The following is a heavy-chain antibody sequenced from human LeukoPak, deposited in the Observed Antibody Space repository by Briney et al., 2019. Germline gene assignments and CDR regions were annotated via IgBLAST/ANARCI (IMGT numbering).Heavy chain of an antibody. V-gene: IGHV1-18*01. CDR2: VSAYNGNT. D-gene: IGHD5-24*01. Sequence: ASVKVSCKASGYTFTSYGISWVRQAPGQGLEWMGWVSAYNGNTNYAQKLQGRVTMTTDTSTSTAYMELRSLRSDDTAVYYCARTLGDGYNSFFDYWGQGTLVTVSS. J-gene: IGHJ4*02. CDR3: ARTLGDGYNSFFDY. CDR1: GYTFTSYG.